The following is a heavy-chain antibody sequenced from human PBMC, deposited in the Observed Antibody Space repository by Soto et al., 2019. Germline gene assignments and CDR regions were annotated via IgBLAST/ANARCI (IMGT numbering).Heavy chain of an antibody. CDR3: ARARDDCSSTSCYRRFDP. CDR1: GYTFTSYG. J-gene: IGHJ5*02. CDR2: ISAYNGNT. Sequence: QVQLVQSGAEVKKPGASVKVSCKASGYTFTSYGISWVRQAPGQGLEWMGWISAYNGNTNYAQKLQGRVTMTTDTSTSTAYMELRSLRSDDTAVYYCARARDDCSSTSCYRRFDPWGQGTLVTVSS. V-gene: IGHV1-18*01. D-gene: IGHD2-2*02.